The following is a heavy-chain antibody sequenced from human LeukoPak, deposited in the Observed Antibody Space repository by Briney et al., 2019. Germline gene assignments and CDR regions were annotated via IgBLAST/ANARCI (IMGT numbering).Heavy chain of an antibody. V-gene: IGHV3-11*04. D-gene: IGHD3-22*01. CDR3: VRDPPRYYDF. Sequence: GGSLRLSCAASGFTFSDYYMSWIRQAPGKGLEWVSYISSSGSTIYYADSVKGRFTISRENAKNSLNLQMNNLRAEDTAVYYCVRDPPRYYDFWGQGALVTVSS. CDR2: ISSSGSTI. J-gene: IGHJ4*02. CDR1: GFTFSDYY.